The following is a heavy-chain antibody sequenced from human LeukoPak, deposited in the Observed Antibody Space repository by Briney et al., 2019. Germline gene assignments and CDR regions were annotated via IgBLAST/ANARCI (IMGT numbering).Heavy chain of an antibody. D-gene: IGHD1-26*01. J-gene: IGHJ5*02. Sequence: GASVKVSCKASGYTFTSYDINWVRQATGQGLEWMGWMNPNSGNTGYAQKFQGRVTITRNTSISTAYMELSSLRSEDTAVYYCARGRLLRNWFDPWGQGTLVTVSS. V-gene: IGHV1-8*03. CDR1: GYTFTSYD. CDR3: ARGRLLRNWFDP. CDR2: MNPNSGNT.